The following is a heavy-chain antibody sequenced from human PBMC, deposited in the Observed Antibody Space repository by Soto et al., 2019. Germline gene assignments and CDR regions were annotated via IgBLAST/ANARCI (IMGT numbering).Heavy chain of an antibody. V-gene: IGHV3-33*01. Sequence: QVQLVESGGGVVQPGRSLRLSCAASGFTFSSYGMHWVRQAPGKGLEWVAVIWYDGSNKYYADSVKSRFTISRDNSTNTLYLQVNSLRAEETAVYYGARASTVTRGYFDYWGQGTLVTVSS. CDR1: GFTFSSYG. D-gene: IGHD4-17*01. CDR3: ARASTVTRGYFDY. CDR2: IWYDGSNK. J-gene: IGHJ4*02.